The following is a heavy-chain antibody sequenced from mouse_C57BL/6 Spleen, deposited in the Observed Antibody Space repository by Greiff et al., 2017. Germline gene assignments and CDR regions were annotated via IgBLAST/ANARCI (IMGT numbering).Heavy chain of an antibody. CDR2: IHPNSGST. V-gene: IGHV1-64*01. CDR3: AKLRSYFDY. CDR1: GYTFTSYW. D-gene: IGHD1-1*01. Sequence: VQLQQPGAELVKPGASVKLSCQASGYTFTSYWMHWVKQRPGQGLEWIGMIHPNSGSTNYNEKFQGKATLTVDKSSSTAYMQLSSLTSEDSAVYYCAKLRSYFDYWGQGTTLTVSS. J-gene: IGHJ2*01.